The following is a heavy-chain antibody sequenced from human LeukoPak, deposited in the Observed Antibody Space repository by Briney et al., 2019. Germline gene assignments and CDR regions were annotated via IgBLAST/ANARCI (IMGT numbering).Heavy chain of an antibody. J-gene: IGHJ6*03. Sequence: PGGSLRLSCAASGFTFSSYSMNWVRQAPGKGLEWVSSISSSSSYIYYADSVKGRFTISRDNAKNSLYLQMNSLRAEDTAVYYCARSPEGAYYDFWSGYKDYYYMDVWGKGTTVTVSS. CDR3: ARSPEGAYYDFWSGYKDYYYMDV. CDR2: ISSSSSYI. D-gene: IGHD3-3*01. CDR1: GFTFSSYS. V-gene: IGHV3-21*01.